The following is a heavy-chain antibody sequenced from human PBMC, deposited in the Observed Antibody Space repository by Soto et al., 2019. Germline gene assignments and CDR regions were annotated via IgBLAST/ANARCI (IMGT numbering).Heavy chain of an antibody. CDR2: INPSGGST. V-gene: IGHV1-46*01. Sequence: GASVKVSCKASGYTFTSYYMHWVRQAPGQGLEWMGIINPSGGSTSYAQKFQGRVTMTRDTSTSTVYMELSSLRSEDTAVYYCARDRGSSSSDYYYGMDVWGQGTRVTVSS. J-gene: IGHJ6*02. CDR3: ARDRGSSSSDYYYGMDV. D-gene: IGHD6-6*01. CDR1: GYTFTSYY.